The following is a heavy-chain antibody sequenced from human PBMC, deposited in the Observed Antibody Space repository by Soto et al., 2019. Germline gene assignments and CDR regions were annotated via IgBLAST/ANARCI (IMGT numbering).Heavy chain of an antibody. V-gene: IGHV1-18*01. CDR2: TSGYSGNS. J-gene: IGHJ3*01. D-gene: IGHD3-3*02. Sequence: GSVKVSDKSSGYVFSSFYINLVRQAPGQGLEWMGWTSGYSGNSKYAQKFQGRVTMTTDTSTNTGYMEMRSLTSDDTAVYYCARDIFGHVDAFDLWGQGTMVTGSS. CDR1: GYVFSSFY. CDR3: ARDIFGHVDAFDL.